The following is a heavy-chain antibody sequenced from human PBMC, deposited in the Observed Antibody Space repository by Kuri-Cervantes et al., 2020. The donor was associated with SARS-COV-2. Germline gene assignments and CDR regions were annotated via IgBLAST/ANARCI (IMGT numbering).Heavy chain of an antibody. J-gene: IGHJ4*02. CDR3: AKDHRGAHSGGYAY. CDR1: GFTFSSYA. D-gene: IGHD1-26*01. Sequence: GGSLRLSCAASGFTFSSYAMSWVRQAPGKGLEWVSAISGSGGSTYYADSVKGRFTISRDNSKNTLYLQMNSLRAEDTAVYYCAKDHRGAHSGGYAYWGQGTLVTVSS. V-gene: IGHV3-23*01. CDR2: ISGSGGST.